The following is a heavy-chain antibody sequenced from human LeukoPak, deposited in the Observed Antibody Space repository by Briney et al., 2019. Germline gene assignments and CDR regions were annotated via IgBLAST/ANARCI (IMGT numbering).Heavy chain of an antibody. CDR3: ARVGYGSGIYYYYYYMDV. Sequence: PGGSLRLSCAASGFTFSSYAMSWVRQAPGKGLEWVSAITSGGTTYYADSVKGRFTISRDNSKNTLYLQMNSLRAEDTAVYYCARVGYGSGIYYYYYYMDVWGKGTTVTISS. V-gene: IGHV3-23*01. J-gene: IGHJ6*03. CDR2: ITSGGTT. CDR1: GFTFSSYA. D-gene: IGHD3-10*01.